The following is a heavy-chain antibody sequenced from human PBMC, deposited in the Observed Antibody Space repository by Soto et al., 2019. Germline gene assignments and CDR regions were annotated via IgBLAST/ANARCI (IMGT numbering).Heavy chain of an antibody. CDR2: ITGSGGNT. D-gene: IGHD3-3*01. J-gene: IGHJ4*02. Sequence: GGSLSLSCAASGFTFSSYWMHWVRQAPGKGLVWVSRITGSGGNTYHADSVKGRFTISRDNSKNTLYLQMGSLRAEDMAVYYCARVDDFWSGSNIWGQGTLVTVSS. CDR1: GFTFSSYW. V-gene: IGHV3-23*01. CDR3: ARVDDFWSGSNI.